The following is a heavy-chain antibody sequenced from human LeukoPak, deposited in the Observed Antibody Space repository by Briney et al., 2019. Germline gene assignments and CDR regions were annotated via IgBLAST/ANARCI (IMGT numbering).Heavy chain of an antibody. CDR3: ARHFVPYTSSWPFDP. J-gene: IGHJ5*02. V-gene: IGHV4-59*08. Sequence: SETLSLTCTVSGGSISIYYWSWIRQPPGKGLEWIGYIYYSGSTNYNPSLKSRVTISVDTSKNQFSLKLSSVTAADTAVYYCARHFVPYTSSWPFDPWGQGTLVTVSS. CDR2: IYYSGST. CDR1: GGSISIYY. D-gene: IGHD6-13*01.